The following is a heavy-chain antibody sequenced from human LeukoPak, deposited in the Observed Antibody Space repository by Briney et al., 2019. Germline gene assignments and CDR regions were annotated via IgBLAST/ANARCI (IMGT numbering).Heavy chain of an antibody. CDR3: ARLRLWFDY. V-gene: IGHV4-61*02. Sequence: SETLSLTCTVSGGSISSGSYYWSWIRQPAGKGLEWIGRIYTSGSTNYNPSLKSRVTISVDTSKNQFSLKLSSVTAADTAVYYCARLRLWFDYWGQGTLVTASS. J-gene: IGHJ4*02. D-gene: IGHD5-18*01. CDR1: GGSISSGSYY. CDR2: IYTSGST.